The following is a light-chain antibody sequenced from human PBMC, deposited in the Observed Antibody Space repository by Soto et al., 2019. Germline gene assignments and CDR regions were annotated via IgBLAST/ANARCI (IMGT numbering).Light chain of an antibody. CDR2: DAS. V-gene: IGKV1-5*01. CDR3: HHWGK. Sequence: TTLSPSTLSAYIGERWTSKCRASQNINNWIAWYQQKPGKAPKLLIFDASTLESGVPSRFSGSRFGTEFSLTISSCQPDDCGSYDFHHWGKCGQGTK. J-gene: IGKJ1*01. CDR1: QNINNW.